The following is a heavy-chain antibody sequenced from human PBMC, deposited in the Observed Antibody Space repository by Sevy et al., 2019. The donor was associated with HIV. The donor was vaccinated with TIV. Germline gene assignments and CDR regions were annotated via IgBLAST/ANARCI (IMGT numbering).Heavy chain of an antibody. CDR2: IRPDGSDK. D-gene: IGHD1-26*01. CDR3: ARGVGLDC. Sequence: GGSLRLSCAASGFTFSPYWMTWVRQAPGKGLEWVSNIRPDGSDKYYVDSVKGRFTISRDNAKNSLYLQMNSLRADDTAMYCYARGVGLDCWGQGALVTVSS. V-gene: IGHV3-7*01. CDR1: GFTFSPYW. J-gene: IGHJ4*02.